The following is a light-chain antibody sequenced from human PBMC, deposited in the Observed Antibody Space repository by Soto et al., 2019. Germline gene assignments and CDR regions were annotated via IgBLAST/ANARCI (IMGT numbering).Light chain of an antibody. J-gene: IGLJ1*01. Sequence: QSALTQPSSVSGSPGQSITISCTGTSSDVGGYNYVSWYQQHPGKAPKFMIYDVSNRPSGVSNRFSGSKSGNTASLTISGLQAEDEADYYCCSYAISNPPQLVFGTGTNVTVL. CDR1: SSDVGGYNY. CDR3: CSYAISNPPQLV. V-gene: IGLV2-14*01. CDR2: DVS.